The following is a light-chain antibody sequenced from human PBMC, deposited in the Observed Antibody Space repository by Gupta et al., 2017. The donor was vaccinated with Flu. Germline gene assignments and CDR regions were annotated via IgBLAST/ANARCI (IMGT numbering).Light chain of an antibody. V-gene: IGLV3-10*01. J-gene: IGLJ3*02. CDR1: ELPKKY. CDR2: EDN. Sequence: YKLTHPTSVSVSPGQTARHTCLGDELPKKYVYWYQQQSGQAPMLVIYEDNKRPSGLPERVSGSTSGTMATLTITGAQADDEGDYYCYSTDRSGDSWVFGGGTKLTV. CDR3: YSTDRSGDSWV.